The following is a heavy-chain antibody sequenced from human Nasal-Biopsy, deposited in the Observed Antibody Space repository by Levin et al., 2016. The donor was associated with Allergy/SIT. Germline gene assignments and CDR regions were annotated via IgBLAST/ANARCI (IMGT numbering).Heavy chain of an antibody. J-gene: IGHJ4*02. Sequence: GGSLRLSCAASGFTFSNSWMSWVRQAPGKGLEWVANINLEGNERYYMDSVKGRFTISRDNAKNSVYLQMSSLRAEDTAVYFCARELGSTWYSRAEYFDHWGQGTLVTVSS. D-gene: IGHD6-13*01. V-gene: IGHV3-7*01. CDR3: ARELGSTWYSRAEYFDH. CDR2: INLEGNER. CDR1: GFTFSNSW.